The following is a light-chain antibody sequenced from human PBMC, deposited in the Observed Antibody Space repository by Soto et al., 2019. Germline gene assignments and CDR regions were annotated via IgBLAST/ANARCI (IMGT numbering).Light chain of an antibody. V-gene: IGKV3-11*01. J-gene: IGKJ3*01. CDR1: QSVSSS. CDR2: DAS. Sequence: EIVLTQSPDTLSLSPGERATLSCRSSQSVSSSLAWYQQKPGQAPRLFIYDASNRATGIPARFSGSGSVTDFTITISSLEPEAFAVYYCQQRSNWPPEVTFGPGTKVDIK. CDR3: QQRSNWPPEVT.